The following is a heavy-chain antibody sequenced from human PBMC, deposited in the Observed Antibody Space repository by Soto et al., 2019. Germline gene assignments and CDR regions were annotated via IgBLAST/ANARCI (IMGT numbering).Heavy chain of an antibody. V-gene: IGHV3-64*01. CDR1: GFTFSSYA. J-gene: IGHJ4*02. Sequence: PGGSLRLSCAASGFTFSSYAMHWVRQAPGKGLEYVSAISSNGGSTYYANSVKGRFTISRDNSKNTLYLQMGSLRAEDMAVYYCARDSLPYDSSGYYALDYWGQGTLVTV. D-gene: IGHD3-22*01. CDR3: ARDSLPYDSSGYYALDY. CDR2: ISSNGGST.